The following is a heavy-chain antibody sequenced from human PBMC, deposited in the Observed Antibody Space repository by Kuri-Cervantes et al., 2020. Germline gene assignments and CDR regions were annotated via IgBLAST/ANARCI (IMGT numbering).Heavy chain of an antibody. J-gene: IGHJ4*02. CDR3: ARDASGYSNSPTFDY. V-gene: IGHV1-2*02. CDR2: INPNSGGT. D-gene: IGHD6-6*01. CDR1: GYIFTGHY. Sequence: SVKVSGKPSGYIFTGHYIHWMRQAPGQGLEWMGWINPNSGGTHYAQNFQDRATMTRDTSTTTAYMELSRLTSDDTAVYYCARDASGYSNSPTFDYWGQGTLVTVSS.